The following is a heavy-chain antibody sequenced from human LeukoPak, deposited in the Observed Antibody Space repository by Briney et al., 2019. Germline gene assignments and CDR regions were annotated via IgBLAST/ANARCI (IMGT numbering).Heavy chain of an antibody. V-gene: IGHV3-30*02. J-gene: IGHJ4*02. CDR1: GFTFSSYG. D-gene: IGHD4-17*01. CDR2: IRYDGSNK. CDR3: ARDYGDHDYGDYGKVT. Sequence: AGGSLRLSCAASGFTFSSYGIHWVRQAPGKGLEWVAFIRYDGSNKYYADSVKGRFTISRDNSKNTLYLQMNSLRAEDTAVYYCARDYGDHDYGDYGKVTWGQGTLVTVSS.